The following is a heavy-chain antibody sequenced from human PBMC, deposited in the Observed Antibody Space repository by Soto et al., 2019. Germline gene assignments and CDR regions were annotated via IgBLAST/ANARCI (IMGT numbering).Heavy chain of an antibody. CDR1: GFSLTNSGVG. CDR3: AHDKTSGSYWAY. D-gene: IGHD3-10*01. J-gene: IGHJ4*02. V-gene: IGHV2-5*02. CDR2: IYWDDDK. Sequence: QITLKESGPTLVKPTQTLTLTCTFSGFSLTNSGVGVGWIRQPPGKALEWLALIYWDDDKRFSPSLKSRLTIXKXXSKNPVVLIMTNMDPVDTGTYFCAHDKTSGSYWAYWGQGILVTVSS.